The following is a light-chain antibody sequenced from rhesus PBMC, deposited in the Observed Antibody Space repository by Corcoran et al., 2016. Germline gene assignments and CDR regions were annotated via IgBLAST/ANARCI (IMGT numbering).Light chain of an antibody. CDR1: RSDIGGYNY. J-gene: IGLJ1*01. CDR2: VVS. CDR3: SSFAVRNTFI. V-gene: IGLV2-23*01. Sequence: QAALTQPPTVSGSPGQSVTISCTGPRSDIGGYNYVSWYQQNPGKAPKLMIYVVSKRPSGVSDRFSGTNSGYTASLTISGLQAEDESVYYCSSFAVRNTFIFGAGTRLTVL.